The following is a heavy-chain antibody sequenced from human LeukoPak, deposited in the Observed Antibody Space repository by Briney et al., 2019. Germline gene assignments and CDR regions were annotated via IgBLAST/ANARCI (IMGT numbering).Heavy chain of an antibody. CDR1: GGSFSGYY. CDR2: INHSGST. CDR3: ARRSGAADGYNYDYYYYMDV. D-gene: IGHD5-24*01. J-gene: IGHJ6*03. Sequence: PSETLSLTCAVYGGSFSGYYRNWIRQPPGEGLEWIGEINHSGSTNYNPSLKSRVTISVDTSKNQFSLKVNSVTAADTAVYYCARRSGAADGYNYDYYYYMDVWGRGTTVTVSS. V-gene: IGHV4-34*01.